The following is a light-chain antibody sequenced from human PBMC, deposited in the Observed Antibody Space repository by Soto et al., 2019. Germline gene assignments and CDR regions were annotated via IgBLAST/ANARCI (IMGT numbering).Light chain of an antibody. CDR1: QNVLNN. Sequence: IVMTQSRATLSVSPGEGDTLSCWASQNVLNNLAWYQQTPGQAPRLLIYDASNRATGIPARFSGSVSVTDFTLTISRLEPEEFAGYYGQQRSNWPPSLTFVGGTKVDI. CDR3: QQRSNWPPSLT. V-gene: IGKV3-11*01. J-gene: IGKJ4*01. CDR2: DAS.